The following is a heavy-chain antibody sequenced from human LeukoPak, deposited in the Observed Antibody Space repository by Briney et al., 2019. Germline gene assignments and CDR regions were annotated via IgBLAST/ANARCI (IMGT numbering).Heavy chain of an antibody. Sequence: ASVKVSCKGSGYNFDRYGVNWVRQAPGQGLEWVGWISTYNGNTFYAQKFEGRVSMTTDTSTNTVYMELRSLSSDDTAVYYCARTMTTLPTHGELDLWGQGTQVTVSS. CDR3: ARTMTTLPTHGELDL. CDR2: ISTYNGNT. CDR1: GYNFDRYG. D-gene: IGHD4-17*01. V-gene: IGHV1-18*04. J-gene: IGHJ5*02.